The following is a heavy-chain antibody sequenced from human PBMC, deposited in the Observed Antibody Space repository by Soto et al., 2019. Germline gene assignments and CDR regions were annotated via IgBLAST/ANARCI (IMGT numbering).Heavy chain of an antibody. CDR2: IYDSGRT. CDR3: ARDSNGPSELGY. Sequence: TLSLTCTVSGASISSGDYYWSWIRQPPGKGLEWIGYIYDSGRTSYNPPLKSRVTISVDTSKNQFSLKLSSVTAADTAVYYCARDSNGPSELGYWGQGTLVTVSS. CDR1: GASISSGDYY. J-gene: IGHJ4*02. V-gene: IGHV4-30-4*01. D-gene: IGHD3-10*01.